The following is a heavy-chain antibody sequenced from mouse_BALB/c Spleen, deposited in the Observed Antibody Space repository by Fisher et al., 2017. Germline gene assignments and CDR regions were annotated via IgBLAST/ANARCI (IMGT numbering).Heavy chain of an antibody. V-gene: IGHV1-77*01. Sequence: KFKGKATLTADKSSSTAFMHLNSLTSEDSAVYYCARYDYDYAMDYWGQGTSVTVSS. J-gene: IGHJ4*01. D-gene: IGHD2-4*01. CDR3: ARYDYDYAMDY.